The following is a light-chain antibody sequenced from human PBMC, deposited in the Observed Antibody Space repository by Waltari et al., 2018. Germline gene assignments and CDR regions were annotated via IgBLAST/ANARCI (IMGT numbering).Light chain of an antibody. CDR1: NLGDKF. CDR3: QTWDRRIPI. J-gene: IGLJ2*01. CDR2: ENR. V-gene: IGLV3-1*01. Sequence: SYELTQSPSGSVSPGLTATITCSGDNLGDKFVSWYQQKPGQSPILVIFENRRRPLVVPARFSGYTSGNTATLPISGTQPLDEADYYCQTWDRRIPILGGGTKLTVL.